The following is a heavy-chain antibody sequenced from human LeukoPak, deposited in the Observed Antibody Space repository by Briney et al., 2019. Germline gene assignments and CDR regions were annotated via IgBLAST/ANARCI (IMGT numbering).Heavy chain of an antibody. Sequence: GGSLRLSCAASGFTFSGRWMSWLRQAPGKGLEWVANINQDGTDKYYMDSVKGRFTISRDNAKNSLYLQMNSLRAEDTAVYYCAREIVGTHKSRFDPWGQGTLVTVSS. CDR2: INQDGTDK. CDR3: AREIVGTHKSRFDP. CDR1: GFTFSGRW. V-gene: IGHV3-7*03. D-gene: IGHD1-26*01. J-gene: IGHJ5*02.